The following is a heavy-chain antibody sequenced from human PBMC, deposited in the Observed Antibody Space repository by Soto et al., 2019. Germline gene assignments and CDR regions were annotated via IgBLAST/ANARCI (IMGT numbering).Heavy chain of an antibody. CDR2: ISYDGSNK. D-gene: IGHD2-2*01. Sequence: GGSLRLSCAASGFTFSSYAMHWVRQAPGKGLEWVAVISYDGSNKYYADSVKGRFTISRDNSKNTLYLQMNSLRAEDTAVYYCAREDCSSTSCYYFDYWGQGTLVT. CDR1: GFTFSSYA. V-gene: IGHV3-30-3*01. J-gene: IGHJ4*02. CDR3: AREDCSSTSCYYFDY.